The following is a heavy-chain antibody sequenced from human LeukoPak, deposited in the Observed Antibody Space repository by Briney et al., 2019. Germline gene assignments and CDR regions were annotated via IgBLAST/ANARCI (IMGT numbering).Heavy chain of an antibody. CDR2: ISGGGGST. CDR3: ATHGSGSYRYYFDY. J-gene: IGHJ4*02. D-gene: IGHD3-10*01. V-gene: IGHV3-23*01. Sequence: GGSLRLSCAASGLTFSSNAMTWVRQAPGKGLEWVSTISGGGGSTYYADSVKGRFTISRDNSKNTLYLQMNSLRAEDTAVYYCATHGSGSYRYYFDYWGQGTLVTVSS. CDR1: GLTFSSNA.